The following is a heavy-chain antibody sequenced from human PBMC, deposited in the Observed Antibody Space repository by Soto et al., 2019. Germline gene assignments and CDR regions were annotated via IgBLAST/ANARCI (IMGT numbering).Heavy chain of an antibody. J-gene: IGHJ4*02. D-gene: IGHD6-13*01. Sequence: PGGSLRLSCAASGFYFSGYWMHWVRQVPGKGLVWVSRINTDGGDTLYADSVKGRFTISRDNTKNTLYLQMSSLRAEDTAIYYCVRAAARGDSWGQGTLVTVS. V-gene: IGHV3-74*01. CDR3: VRAAARGDS. CDR1: GFYFSGYW. CDR2: INTDGGDT.